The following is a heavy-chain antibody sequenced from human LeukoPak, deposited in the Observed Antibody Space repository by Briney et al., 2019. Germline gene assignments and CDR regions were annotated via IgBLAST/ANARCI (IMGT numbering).Heavy chain of an antibody. CDR1: GYTFTIYA. Sequence: GASVKVSCKASGYTFTIYAMHWVRQAPGQRLEWMGWINAGNGNTKYSQKFQGRVTITRDTSASTAYMELSSLRSEDTAVYYCARDLSDNDYSFDFWGQGTLVTVSS. V-gene: IGHV1-3*01. CDR2: INAGNGNT. J-gene: IGHJ4*02. D-gene: IGHD1-1*01. CDR3: ARDLSDNDYSFDF.